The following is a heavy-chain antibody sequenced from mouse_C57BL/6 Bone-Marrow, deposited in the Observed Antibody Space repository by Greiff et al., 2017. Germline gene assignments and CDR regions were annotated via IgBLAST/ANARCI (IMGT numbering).Heavy chain of an antibody. D-gene: IGHD4-1*01. V-gene: IGHV5-6*01. Sequence: EVKLVESGGDLVKPGGSLKLSCAASGFTFSSYGMSWVRQTPDKRLEWVATISSGGSYTYSPDSVTGRFTISRDNAENTLYLQMSSLKSEDTAMYYCAGHQNWDLYYAMDYWGQGTSVTVSS. J-gene: IGHJ4*01. CDR1: GFTFSSYG. CDR2: ISSGGSYT. CDR3: AGHQNWDLYYAMDY.